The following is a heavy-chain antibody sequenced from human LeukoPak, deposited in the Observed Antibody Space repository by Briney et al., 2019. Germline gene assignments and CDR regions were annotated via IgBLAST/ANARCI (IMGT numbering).Heavy chain of an antibody. CDR3: ATSFSGWRDY. J-gene: IGHJ4*02. Sequence: KPSETLSLTCTVSGGSISSSSYYWGWIRQPPGKGLEWIGSIHYSGSTYYNPSLKSRVSMSIDASKNQITLKLTSVTAADTALYYCATSFSGWRDYWGQGTLVTVSS. V-gene: IGHV4-39*06. CDR1: GGSISSSSYY. D-gene: IGHD6-19*01. CDR2: IHYSGST.